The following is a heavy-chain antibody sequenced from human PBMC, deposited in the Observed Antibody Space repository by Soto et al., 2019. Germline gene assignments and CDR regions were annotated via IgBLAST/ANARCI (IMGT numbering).Heavy chain of an antibody. CDR3: ARLDRTGFWGGYYGIGYYYYMDV. CDR1: GCSFTSYY. J-gene: IGHJ6*03. V-gene: IGHV5-51*01. D-gene: IGHD3-3*01. CDR2: IYPGDSDT. Sequence: GESLKISCTGSGCSFTSYYSCWVRQLPGKGLEWMGIIYPGDSDTRYSPSFQDQVTISADNSINTAYLQSSSLKASDTVMYYCARLDRTGFWGGYYGIGYYYYMDVWGKGTTVTVSS.